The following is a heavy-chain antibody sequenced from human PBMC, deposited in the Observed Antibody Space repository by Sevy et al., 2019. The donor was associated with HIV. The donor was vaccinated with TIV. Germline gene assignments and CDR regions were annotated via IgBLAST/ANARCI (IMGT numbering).Heavy chain of an antibody. CDR2: LSFGGGEI. V-gene: IGHV3-23*01. CDR3: AREGCTKPHDY. CDR1: GFTFSKYS. J-gene: IGHJ4*02. Sequence: GGSLSLSCAASGFTFSKYSMSWVRELPGKGLVWVSTLSFGGGEINYADSVKGRLTISRDNSKSSVYLQMNNLRPEDTAVYYCAREGCTKPHDYWGQGTLVTVSS. D-gene: IGHD2-8*01.